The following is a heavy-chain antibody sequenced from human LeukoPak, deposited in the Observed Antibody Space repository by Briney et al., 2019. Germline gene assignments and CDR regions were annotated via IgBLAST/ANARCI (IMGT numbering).Heavy chain of an antibody. J-gene: IGHJ4*02. V-gene: IGHV3-72*01. CDR2: SRPKARRYTT. CDR3: AKDSSSAFDY. CDR1: GFSFSDHY. Sequence: GGSLRLSCAASGFSFSDHYMDWVRQAPGKGLEWVARSRPKARRYTTEYAATVKGRFTISRDASQNSLYLQMNSLQTEDTAVYFCAKDSSSAFDYWGQGTLVTVSS. D-gene: IGHD6-6*01.